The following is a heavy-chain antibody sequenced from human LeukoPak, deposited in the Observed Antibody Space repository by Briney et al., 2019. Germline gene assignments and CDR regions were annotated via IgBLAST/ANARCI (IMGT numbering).Heavy chain of an antibody. CDR3: AGLHPPYYYYMDV. J-gene: IGHJ6*03. CDR2: ISYDGSNK. D-gene: IGHD4-11*01. Sequence: GGSLRLSCAASGFTFSSYAMHWVRQAPGKGLEWVAVISYDGSNKYYADSVKGRFTISRDNSKNTLYLQMNSLRAEDTAVYYCAGLHPPYYYYMDVWGKGTTVTVSS. V-gene: IGHV3-30-3*01. CDR1: GFTFSSYA.